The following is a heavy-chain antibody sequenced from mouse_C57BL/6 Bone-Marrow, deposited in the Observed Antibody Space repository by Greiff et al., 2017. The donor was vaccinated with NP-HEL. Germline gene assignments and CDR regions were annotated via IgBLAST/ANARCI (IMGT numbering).Heavy chain of an antibody. CDR2: IYPGDGDT. J-gene: IGHJ3*01. V-gene: IGHV1-80*01. Sequence: VQLVESGAELVKPGASVKISCKASGYAFSSYWMNWVKQRPGKGLEWIGQIYPGDGDTNYNGKFKGKATLTADKSSSTAYMQLSSLTSEDSAVYFCARWIYYDYEGFAYWGQGTLVTVSA. CDR1: GYAFSSYW. CDR3: ARWIYYDYEGFAY. D-gene: IGHD2-4*01.